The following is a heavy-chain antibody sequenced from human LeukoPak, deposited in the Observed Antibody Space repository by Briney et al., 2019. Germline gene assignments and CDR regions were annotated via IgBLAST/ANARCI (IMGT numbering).Heavy chain of an antibody. CDR2: ISGHSSTI. D-gene: IGHD5-12*01. Sequence: PGGSLRLSCAASGFTFSSYSMNWVRQAPGKGLEWVSYISGHSSTIYYADSVKGRFTISRDNAKNSLYLQMNSLRAEDTAVYYCARDQKYSGSTSGWYYWGQGTLVTVSS. V-gene: IGHV3-48*04. CDR3: ARDQKYSGSTSGWYY. J-gene: IGHJ4*02. CDR1: GFTFSSYS.